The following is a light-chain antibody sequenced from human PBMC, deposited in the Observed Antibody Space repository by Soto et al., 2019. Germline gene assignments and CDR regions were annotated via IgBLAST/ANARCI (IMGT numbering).Light chain of an antibody. J-gene: IGLJ2*01. CDR1: VGNYNL. Sequence: QFALTQPASVSGSPGQSIAISCNDVGNYNLVSWYQQVPGKAPKLLLYEGNKRPSGVSGRSSGSESGNAASLTISGLQPEDEAYYYCCSYAASSGLVLFGGGTKLTVL. CDR2: EGN. V-gene: IGLV2-23*01. CDR3: CSYAASSGLVL.